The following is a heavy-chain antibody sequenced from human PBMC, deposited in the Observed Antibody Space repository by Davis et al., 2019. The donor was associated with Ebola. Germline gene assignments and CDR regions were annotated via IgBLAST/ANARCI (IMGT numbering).Heavy chain of an antibody. D-gene: IGHD6-19*01. Sequence: PGGSLRLSCAASGFTFSSYSMNWVRQAPGKGLEWVSSISSSSSYIYYADSVKGRFTISRDNAKNSLYLQMNSLRAEDTAVYYCARDIVGIAVARGDFDYWGQGTLVTVSS. CDR1: GFTFSSYS. CDR3: ARDIVGIAVARGDFDY. J-gene: IGHJ4*02. V-gene: IGHV3-21*01. CDR2: ISSSSSYI.